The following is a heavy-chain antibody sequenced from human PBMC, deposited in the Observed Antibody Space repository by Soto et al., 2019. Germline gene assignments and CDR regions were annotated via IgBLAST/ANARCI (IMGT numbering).Heavy chain of an antibody. V-gene: IGHV4-30-4*02. Sequence: PSDTPALACAAWGGCVSSGEDYGSWISQPPGKGLERIGYIYYSGSTYYNPSLKSRVTISVDTSKNQFSLKLSSVTAADTAVYYCARRNDSSGLRLSAFDPWGQGTMVTVS. CDR2: IYYSGST. CDR1: GGCVSSGEDY. J-gene: IGHJ3*01. D-gene: IGHD3-22*01. CDR3: ARRNDSSGLRLSAFDP.